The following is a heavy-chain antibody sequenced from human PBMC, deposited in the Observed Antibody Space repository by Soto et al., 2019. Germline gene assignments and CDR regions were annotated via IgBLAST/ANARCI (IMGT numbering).Heavy chain of an antibody. CDR3: AKDQPPGRVAAAGVQPILGYYYGMDV. CDR2: ISYDGSNK. CDR1: GFTFSSYG. D-gene: IGHD6-13*01. V-gene: IGHV3-30*18. J-gene: IGHJ6*02. Sequence: QVQLVESGGGVVQPGRSLRLSCAASGFTFSSYGMHWVRQAPGKGLEWVAVISYDGSNKYYADSVKGRFTISRDNSKNTLYLQMNSLRAEDTAVYYCAKDQPPGRVAAAGVQPILGYYYGMDVWGQGTTVTVSS.